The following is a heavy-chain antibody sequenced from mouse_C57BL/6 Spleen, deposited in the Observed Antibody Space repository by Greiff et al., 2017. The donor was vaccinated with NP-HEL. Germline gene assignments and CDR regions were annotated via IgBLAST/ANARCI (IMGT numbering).Heavy chain of an antibody. CDR1: GYAFSSSW. J-gene: IGHJ2*01. D-gene: IGHD2-14*01. Sequence: QVQLQQSGPELVKPGASVKISCKASGYAFSSSWMHWVKQRPGQGLEWIGRIYPGDGDTNYNGKFKGKATLTADKSSRTAYMQLSSLTSEDSAVYFCARRYGYYFDYWGQGTTLTVSS. CDR2: IYPGDGDT. V-gene: IGHV1-82*01. CDR3: ARRYGYYFDY.